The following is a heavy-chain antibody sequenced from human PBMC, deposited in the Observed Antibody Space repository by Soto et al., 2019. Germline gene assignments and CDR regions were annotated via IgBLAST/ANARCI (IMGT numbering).Heavy chain of an antibody. CDR2: ISAYNGNT. CDR1: GYTFTSYG. CDR3: ARGRCSGGSCYWFDP. D-gene: IGHD2-15*01. V-gene: IGHV1-18*01. J-gene: IGHJ5*02. Sequence: GASVKVSCKASGYTFTSYGISWVRQAPGQGLEWMGWISAYNGNTNYAQKLQGRVTMTTDTSTSTAYMELRSLRSDDTAVYYCARGRCSGGSCYWFDPWGQGTLVTVSS.